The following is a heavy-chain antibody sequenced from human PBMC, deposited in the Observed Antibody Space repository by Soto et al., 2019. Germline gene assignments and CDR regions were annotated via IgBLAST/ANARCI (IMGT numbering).Heavy chain of an antibody. D-gene: IGHD2-15*01. J-gene: IGHJ4*02. V-gene: IGHV3-33*01. CDR3: ARGRYCSGGSCYPYYFDY. CDR1: GFTFSSYG. CDR2: IWYDGSNK. Sequence: GGSLRLSCAASGFTFSSYGMHWVRQAPGKGLEWVAVIWYDGSNKYYAGSVKGRFTISRDNSKNTLYLQMNSLRAEDTAVYYCARGRYCSGGSCYPYYFDYWGQGTLVTVSS.